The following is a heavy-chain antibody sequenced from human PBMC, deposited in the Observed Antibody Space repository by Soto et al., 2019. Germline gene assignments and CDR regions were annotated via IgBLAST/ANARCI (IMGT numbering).Heavy chain of an antibody. Sequence: ASVKVSCQASGYSFTNNDVSWVRQATGQGLEWMGWMNPGSADTGYAQKFQGRVTMTRDISIATAYMELSSLRSDDTAIYYCARMETLGSLNWFDPWGQATLVTVSS. J-gene: IGHJ5*02. V-gene: IGHV1-8*01. D-gene: IGHD3-10*01. CDR2: MNPGSADT. CDR3: ARMETLGSLNWFDP. CDR1: GYSFTNND.